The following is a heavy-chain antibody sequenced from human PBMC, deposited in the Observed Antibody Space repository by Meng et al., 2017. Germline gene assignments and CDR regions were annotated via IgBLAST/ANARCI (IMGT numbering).Heavy chain of an antibody. D-gene: IGHD2/OR15-2a*01. V-gene: IGHV1-69*06. CDR3: PRDHSRGLYYFFHY. CDR1: GGSFSSYD. J-gene: IGHJ4*02. CDR2: LIHIFRTA. Sequence: VQVCQCGVVVKYPGCSGNGYCTASGGSFSSYDLSWVRPAPGQGLAWMRALIHIFRTAYYAQKIPGRVTITEDKSPSPAFMELSSLGSEDTAVYYCPRDHSRGLYYFFHYWGQGTLVTVSS.